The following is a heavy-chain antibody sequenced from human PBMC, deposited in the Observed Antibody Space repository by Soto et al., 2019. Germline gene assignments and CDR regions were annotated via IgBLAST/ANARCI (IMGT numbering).Heavy chain of an antibody. J-gene: IGHJ4*02. V-gene: IGHV5-10-1*01. CDR3: ARRGSETDYTPDQKDYLDS. Sequence: GESLKISCQASGYNFANYRLSWVRQMPRKGLEWLGRVDPSDSYITYSPSFQGRVTISVEKSISTAYLQWSSLKASDTAITYSARRGSETDYTPDQKDYLDSWRQGTLVTVSS. CDR2: VDPSDSYI. CDR1: GYNFANYR. D-gene: IGHD3-10*01.